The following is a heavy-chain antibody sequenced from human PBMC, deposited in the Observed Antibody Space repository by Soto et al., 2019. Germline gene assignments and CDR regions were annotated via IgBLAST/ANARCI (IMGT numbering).Heavy chain of an antibody. V-gene: IGHV3-33*01. Sequence: QVQLVESGGGVVQPGRSLRLSCAACGFTFSSYGMHWVRQAPGKGLEWVAVIWYDGSNKYYADSVKGRFTISRDNSKNTLYLQMNSLRAEDTAVYYCARDQGNLWSLFNYWGQGTLVTVSS. D-gene: IGHD3-10*01. J-gene: IGHJ4*02. CDR2: IWYDGSNK. CDR3: ARDQGNLWSLFNY. CDR1: GFTFSSYG.